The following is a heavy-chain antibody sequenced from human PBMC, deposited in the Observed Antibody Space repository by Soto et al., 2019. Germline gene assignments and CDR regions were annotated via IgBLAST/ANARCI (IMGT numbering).Heavy chain of an antibody. CDR1: GFTFSSYS. D-gene: IGHD2-8*01. CDR3: ATMGMLTHYYYGMDV. Sequence: PGGSLRLSCAASGFTFSSYSMNWVRQAPGKGLEWVSSISSSSSYIYYADSVKGRFTISRDNAKNSLYLQMNSLRAEDTAVYYCATMGMLTHYYYGMDVWGQGTTVTVSS. J-gene: IGHJ6*02. CDR2: ISSSSSYI. V-gene: IGHV3-21*01.